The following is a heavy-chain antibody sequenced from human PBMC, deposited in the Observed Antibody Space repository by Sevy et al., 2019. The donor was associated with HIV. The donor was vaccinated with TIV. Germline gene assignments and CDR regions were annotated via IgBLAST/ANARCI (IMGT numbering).Heavy chain of an antibody. Sequence: SETLSLTCAVYGGSFSGYYWSWIRQPPGKGLEWIGEINHSGNTNYNPSLKSRVTISVDTSKNQFSLKLSSVTAADTAVYYCASHGVCSGGSCYSGYYYGMDVWGQGTTVTVSS. CDR1: GGSFSGYY. J-gene: IGHJ6*02. V-gene: IGHV4-34*01. CDR3: ASHGVCSGGSCYSGYYYGMDV. D-gene: IGHD2-15*01. CDR2: INHSGNT.